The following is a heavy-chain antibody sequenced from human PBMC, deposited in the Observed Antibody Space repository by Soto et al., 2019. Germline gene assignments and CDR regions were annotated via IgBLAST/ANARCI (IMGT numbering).Heavy chain of an antibody. D-gene: IGHD3-3*01. CDR2: IYYSGST. J-gene: IGHJ6*02. V-gene: IGHV4-39*01. CDR3: ARGGYDFWSGYSSGMDV. Sequence: SETLSLTCTVSGGSISSSSYYWGWIRQPPGKGLEWIGSIYYSGSTYYNPSLKSRVTISVDTSKNQFSLKLSSVTAADTAVYYCARGGYDFWSGYSSGMDVWGQGTTVTVSS. CDR1: GGSISSSSYY.